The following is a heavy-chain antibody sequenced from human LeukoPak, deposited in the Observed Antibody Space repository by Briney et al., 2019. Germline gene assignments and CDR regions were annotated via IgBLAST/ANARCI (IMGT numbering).Heavy chain of an antibody. Sequence: SETLSLTCTVSGGSFSSSYWCWIRQPAGKGLEWIGRIYTSGSTNFNPSLKSRVTISIDKSKNQISLKLNSVTAADTAVYYCARGYSGNYLRFDPWGQGTLVTVSS. V-gene: IGHV4-4*07. CDR1: GGSFSSSY. CDR3: ARGYSGNYLRFDP. CDR2: IYTSGST. D-gene: IGHD1-26*01. J-gene: IGHJ5*02.